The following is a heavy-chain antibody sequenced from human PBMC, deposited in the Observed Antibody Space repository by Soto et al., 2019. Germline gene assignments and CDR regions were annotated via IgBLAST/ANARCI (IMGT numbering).Heavy chain of an antibody. V-gene: IGHV5-10-1*03. J-gene: IGHJ3*02. Sequence: EVQLVQSGAEEKMPGESLRIFCKGSAYTFTNYWIAWVRQMPGKGLEWMGRIDPSDADTNYSPSFQGHVTISADKSISTAYLQWSSLKASDSAMYYCATTRGLGGGAFDIWGQGTMVTVSS. CDR3: ATTRGLGGGAFDI. D-gene: IGHD3-16*01. CDR1: AYTFTNYW. CDR2: IDPSDADT.